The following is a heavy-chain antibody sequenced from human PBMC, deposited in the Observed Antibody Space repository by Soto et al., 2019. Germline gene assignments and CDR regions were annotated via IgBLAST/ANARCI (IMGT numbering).Heavy chain of an antibody. J-gene: IGHJ5*02. Sequence: ASVKVSCKASGYTFTSYGISWVRQAPGQGLEWMGWISAYNGNTNYAQKLQGRVTMTTDTSTNTAYMELRSLRSDDTAVYYCARGTEYSSSSYPNWFDPWGQGTLVTVSS. CDR2: ISAYNGNT. CDR3: ARGTEYSSSSYPNWFDP. CDR1: GYTFTSYG. V-gene: IGHV1-18*01. D-gene: IGHD6-6*01.